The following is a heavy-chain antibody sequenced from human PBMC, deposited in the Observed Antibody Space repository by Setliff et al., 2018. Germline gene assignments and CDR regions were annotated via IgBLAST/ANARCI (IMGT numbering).Heavy chain of an antibody. D-gene: IGHD3-10*01. V-gene: IGHV3-11*03. Sequence: GGSLRLSCAASGFTFSDYYMSWIRQAPGKGLEWISYISVSGSYIDYADSVKGRFTISRDNAKSSLYLQMSSLRADDTAVYFCRLWLHETMRDYWGQGTLVTVSS. CDR2: ISVSGSYI. CDR3: RLWLHETMRDY. J-gene: IGHJ4*02. CDR1: GFTFSDYY.